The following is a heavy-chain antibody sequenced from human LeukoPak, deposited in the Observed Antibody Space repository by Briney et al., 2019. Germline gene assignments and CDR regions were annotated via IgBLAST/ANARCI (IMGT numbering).Heavy chain of an antibody. CDR1: GFTFSRYS. J-gene: IGHJ4*02. CDR2: IGSSGSTI. CDR3: ARLWGYCSGGSCYSTPY. D-gene: IGHD2-15*01. V-gene: IGHV3-48*02. Sequence: GGSLRLSCAASGFTFSRYSMNWVRQAPGKGLEWVSYIGSSGSTIYSADSVKGRFTISRDNAKNSLYLQMNSLRDEDTAVYYCARLWGYCSGGSCYSTPYWGQGTLVTVSS.